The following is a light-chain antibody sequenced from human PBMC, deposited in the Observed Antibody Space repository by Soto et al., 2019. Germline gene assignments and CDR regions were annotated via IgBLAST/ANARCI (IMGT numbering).Light chain of an antibody. CDR2: AAT. V-gene: IGKV1-39*01. Sequence: DVQMTQSPSSLSASVGDRVTITCRASQNIKNYLSWYQQRPGKAPRVVIFAATLLQSGVPSTFSGSGSGTDSTLTISSLHPDDFATYYCLQSHSTPLTFGQG. J-gene: IGKJ5*01. CDR1: QNIKNY. CDR3: LQSHSTPLT.